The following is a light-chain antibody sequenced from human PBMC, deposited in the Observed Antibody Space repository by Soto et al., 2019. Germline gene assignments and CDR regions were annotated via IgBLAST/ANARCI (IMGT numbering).Light chain of an antibody. Sequence: IVLTQSPATLSVSPGERATLSCRASQGIFYNLAWFQQRPGQAPRLLIYGASRGATGIADRFTGSGSGTDLTLTISSLAPDDFAVYYCQQRYNWPWTFGQGTKVDIK. CDR3: QQRYNWPWT. J-gene: IGKJ1*01. CDR2: GAS. V-gene: IGKV3D-11*01. CDR1: QGIFYN.